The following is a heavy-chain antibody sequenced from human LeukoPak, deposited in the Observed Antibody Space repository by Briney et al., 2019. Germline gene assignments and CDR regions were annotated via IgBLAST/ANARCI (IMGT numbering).Heavy chain of an antibody. CDR2: INHSGRN. Sequence: SETLSLTCAVYGGSFSGYYWSWLRQPPGKGGEWSGEINHSGRNNYNPSLKRRVNISVDTCKKQFSLKLSSVTAADTAVYFCARLLWFGETHYYMDVWGKGTTVTISS. D-gene: IGHD3-10*01. CDR1: GGSFSGYY. J-gene: IGHJ6*03. CDR3: ARLLWFGETHYYMDV. V-gene: IGHV4-34*01.